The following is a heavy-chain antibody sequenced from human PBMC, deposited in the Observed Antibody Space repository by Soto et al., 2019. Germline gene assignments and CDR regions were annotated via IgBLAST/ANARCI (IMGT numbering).Heavy chain of an antibody. CDR3: ARGSDIGDAYGMDV. V-gene: IGHV1-2*04. D-gene: IGHD2-15*01. CDR1: GYTFTGYY. J-gene: IGHJ6*02. Sequence: QVQLVQSGAEVKKPGASVKVSCKASGYTFTGYYMHWVRQAPGQGLEWMGWINPNSGGTNYVQKFQGWVTMTRDTAISPAYMGLRRLRSDDTAVYYCARGSDIGDAYGMDVWGQGTTVTISS. CDR2: INPNSGGT.